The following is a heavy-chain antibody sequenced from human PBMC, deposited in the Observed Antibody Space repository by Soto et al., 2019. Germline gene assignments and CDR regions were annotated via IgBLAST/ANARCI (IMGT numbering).Heavy chain of an antibody. Sequence: ASVKVSCKASGYTFTGYYMHWVRQAPGQGLEWMGWINPNSGGTNYAQKFQGWVTMTRDTSISTAYMELSRLRSDDTAVYYCERALGAAAGRKSYYYYYGMDVWGQGTTVTVSS. CDR1: GYTFTGYY. CDR3: ERALGAAAGRKSYYYYYGMDV. V-gene: IGHV1-2*04. CDR2: INPNSGGT. J-gene: IGHJ6*02. D-gene: IGHD6-13*01.